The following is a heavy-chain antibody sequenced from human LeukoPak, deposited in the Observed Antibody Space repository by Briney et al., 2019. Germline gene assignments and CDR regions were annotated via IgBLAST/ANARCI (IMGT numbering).Heavy chain of an antibody. Sequence: ASMKVSCKASGGTFSSYTISWVRQAPGQGLEWMGRIIPILGIANYAQKFQGRVTITADKSTSTAYMELSSLRSEDTAVYYCARGRGYCSSTSCYYWFDPWGQGTLVTVSS. J-gene: IGHJ5*02. D-gene: IGHD2-2*01. CDR3: ARGRGYCSSTSCYYWFDP. V-gene: IGHV1-69*02. CDR2: IIPILGIA. CDR1: GGTFSSYT.